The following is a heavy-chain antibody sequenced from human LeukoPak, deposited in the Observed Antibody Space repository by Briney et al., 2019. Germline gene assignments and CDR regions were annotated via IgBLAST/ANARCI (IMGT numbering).Heavy chain of an antibody. Sequence: GGSLRLSCAASGFTFSSYWMSWVRQAPGKGLEWVSVIYSGGSTYYADSVKGRFTISRDNSKNTLYLQMNSLRAEDTAVYYCARGSSSTSCFDYWGQGTLVTVSS. CDR2: IYSGGST. V-gene: IGHV3-66*02. J-gene: IGHJ4*02. CDR1: GFTFSSYW. CDR3: ARGSSSTSCFDY. D-gene: IGHD2-2*01.